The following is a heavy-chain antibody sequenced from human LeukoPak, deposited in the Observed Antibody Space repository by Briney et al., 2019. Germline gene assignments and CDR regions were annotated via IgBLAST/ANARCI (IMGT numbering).Heavy chain of an antibody. V-gene: IGHV5-51*01. CDR2: IYPGDSDT. CDR3: ARRVEAAVNWFDP. J-gene: IGHJ5*02. CDR1: GSRFTSYW. Sequence: GGSLEISCQGSGSRFTSYWIGWVRRLPGKGLEWMGIIYPGDSDTRYTPSFQGQVTTSADKSISTAYLQWSSLKASDTAMYYCARRVEAAVNWFDPGGQGTLVTVSP. D-gene: IGHD6-13*01.